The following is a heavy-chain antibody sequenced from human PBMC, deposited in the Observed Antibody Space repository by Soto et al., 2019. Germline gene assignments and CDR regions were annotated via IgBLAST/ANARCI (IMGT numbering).Heavy chain of an antibody. D-gene: IGHD2-15*01. CDR2: INHSGST. CDR3: ARDRCVRGSCYRAFYLDL. V-gene: IGHV4-34*01. Sequence: SETLSLTCAVYGASFSGYYWCWFRQPPGKGLEWIGEINHSGSTTYDASLKSRVTISVDTPKNQFSLKLNSVTAADTAVYYCARDRCVRGSCYRAFYLDLWGRGTLVTVSS. J-gene: IGHJ2*01. CDR1: GASFSGYY.